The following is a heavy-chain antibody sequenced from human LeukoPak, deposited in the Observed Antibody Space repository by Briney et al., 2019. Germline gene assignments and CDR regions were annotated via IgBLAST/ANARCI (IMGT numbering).Heavy chain of an antibody. CDR3: ARVVPAANWFDP. D-gene: IGHD2-2*01. J-gene: IGHJ5*02. CDR2: ISAYNGNT. V-gene: IGHV1-18*01. Sequence: ASVKVSCKASGSTFTSYGFTWGRQAPGQGLGGMGWISAYNGNTNYAQKLQGRVTMTTDTSTSTAYMELRSLRSDDTAVYYCARVVPAANWFDPWGQGTLVTVSS. CDR1: GSTFTSYG.